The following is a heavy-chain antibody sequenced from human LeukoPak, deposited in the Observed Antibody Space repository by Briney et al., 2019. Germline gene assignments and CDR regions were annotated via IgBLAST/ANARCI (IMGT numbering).Heavy chain of an antibody. V-gene: IGHV2-70*01. CDR2: IDWDDDK. Sequence: SGPALVKPTQTLTLTCTFSGFSLSTSGMCVSWIRQPPGKALEWLALIDWDDDKYYSTSLKTRLTISKDTSKNQVVLTMTNMDPVDTATYYCARSYSSGWYVDYYYYGMDVWGQGTTVTVFS. D-gene: IGHD6-19*01. CDR3: ARSYSSGWYVDYYYYGMDV. J-gene: IGHJ6*02. CDR1: GFSLSTSGMC.